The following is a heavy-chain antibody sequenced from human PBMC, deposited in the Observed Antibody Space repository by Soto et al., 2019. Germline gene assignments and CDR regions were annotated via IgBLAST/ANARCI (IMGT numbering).Heavy chain of an antibody. Sequence: QVQLQQWGAGLLKPSETLSLTCAVYGGSFSGYYWSWIRQPPGKGLEWIGEINHSGSTNYNPSLKSRVTISVDTSKNQFSLKLSSVTAADTAVYYCASADYDILTGYYKPRYFDYWGQGTLVTVSS. CDR2: INHSGST. V-gene: IGHV4-34*01. CDR3: ASADYDILTGYYKPRYFDY. CDR1: GGSFSGYY. D-gene: IGHD3-9*01. J-gene: IGHJ4*02.